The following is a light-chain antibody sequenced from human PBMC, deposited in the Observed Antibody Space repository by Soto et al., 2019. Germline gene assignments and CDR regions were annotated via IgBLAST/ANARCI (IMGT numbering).Light chain of an antibody. Sequence: IQLTQSPSSLSASVGDRVTITCRASQDIAIYLAWYQQKPGEAPKLLIYAASTLYGGVPSRFSGSGSGTHFALTITSLQAEDFATYYCQQLRMYPSTFGGGTKVEIK. CDR1: QDIAIY. J-gene: IGKJ4*01. V-gene: IGKV1-9*01. CDR2: AAS. CDR3: QQLRMYPST.